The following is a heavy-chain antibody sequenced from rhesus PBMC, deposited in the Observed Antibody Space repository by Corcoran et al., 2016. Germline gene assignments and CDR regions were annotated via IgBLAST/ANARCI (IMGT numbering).Heavy chain of an antibody. V-gene: IGHV4-147*01. CDR2: IYGGSGIT. Sequence: QVQLQESGPGLVKTSETLSLTCAVSGGSISRNYWSWIRQSPGKGLVWIGYIYGGSGITSYNPSLKSRVTISTDTSKYQFALKRSSVTSADTAVYYCASRRYSSWLNAFDFWGQGLRVTVSS. CDR1: GGSISRNY. D-gene: IGHD6-13*01. J-gene: IGHJ3*01. CDR3: ASRRYSSWLNAFDF.